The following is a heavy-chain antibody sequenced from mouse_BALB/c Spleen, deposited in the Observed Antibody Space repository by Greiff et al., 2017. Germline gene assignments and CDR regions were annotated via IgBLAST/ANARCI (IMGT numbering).Heavy chain of an antibody. J-gene: IGHJ4*01. V-gene: IGHV14-3*02. CDR1: GFNIKDTY. CDR2: IDPANGNT. CDR3: ARSRESSRDYSALDY. D-gene: IGHD3-1*01. Sequence: EVQLQQSGAELVKPGASVKLSCTASGFNIKDTYMHWVKQRPEQGLEWIGRIDPANGNTKYDPKFQGKATITADTSSNTAYLQLSSLTPEDTAVYYCARSRESSRDYSALDYWGQGTSVTVSS.